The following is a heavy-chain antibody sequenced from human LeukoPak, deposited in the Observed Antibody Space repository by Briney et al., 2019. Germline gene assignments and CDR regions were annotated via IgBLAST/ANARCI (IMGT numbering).Heavy chain of an antibody. J-gene: IGHJ4*02. V-gene: IGHV3-30*02. CDR2: IRYDGSNK. CDR1: GLSFSRYS. CDR3: AKAPWSSGCSSHFDY. D-gene: IGHD2-15*01. Sequence: AESLTLTCAATGLSFSRYSMPWIRQSPGKGLEWVAFIRYDGSNKYYADSVKGRFSISRDNSKNTLYLQMNSLRAEDTAVYYCAKAPWSSGCSSHFDYWGQGTLVTVSS.